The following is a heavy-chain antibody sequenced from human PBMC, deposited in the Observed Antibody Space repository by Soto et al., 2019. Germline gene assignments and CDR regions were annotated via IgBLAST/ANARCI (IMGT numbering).Heavy chain of an antibody. Sequence: ASVKVSCKASGGTFSSYAISWVRQAPGQGLEWMGGIIPIFGTANYAQKFQGRVTITADESTSTAYMELSSLRSEDTAVYYCARPAPGRSSGWYPFDYWSQGTLVTVSS. CDR2: IIPIFGTA. V-gene: IGHV1-69*13. CDR3: ARPAPGRSSGWYPFDY. CDR1: GGTFSSYA. D-gene: IGHD6-19*01. J-gene: IGHJ4*02.